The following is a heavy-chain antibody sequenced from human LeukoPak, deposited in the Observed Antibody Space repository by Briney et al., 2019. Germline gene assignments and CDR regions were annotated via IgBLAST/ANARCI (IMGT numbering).Heavy chain of an antibody. Sequence: GRSLRLPCAASEFTFSSYGIHWVRQAPGKGLEWVALISSDGSKNYYADSVKGRFTISRDNSKNTLYLQMNSLRADDTAVYYCAKDGPPTVTSGSLDYWGQGSLVTVSS. V-gene: IGHV3-30*18. D-gene: IGHD4-11*01. CDR3: AKDGPPTVTSGSLDY. J-gene: IGHJ4*02. CDR2: ISSDGSKN. CDR1: EFTFSSYG.